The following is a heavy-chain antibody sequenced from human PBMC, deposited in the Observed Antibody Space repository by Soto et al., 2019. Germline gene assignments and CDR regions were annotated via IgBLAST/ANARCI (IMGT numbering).Heavy chain of an antibody. V-gene: IGHV3-9*01. CDR3: IKDRFGFSNTFGI. Sequence: EVQLVESGGGLVQPGRSLRLSCAASGFTFDHYAMHWVRQAPGKGLEWVSGISWSGGRIDYADSVKGRFSISRDNAKNSLSLQMNSLRTEDTASYYCIKDRFGFSNTFGIWGQGTMVTVSS. CDR1: GFTFDHYA. CDR2: ISWSGGRI. D-gene: IGHD3-10*01. J-gene: IGHJ3*02.